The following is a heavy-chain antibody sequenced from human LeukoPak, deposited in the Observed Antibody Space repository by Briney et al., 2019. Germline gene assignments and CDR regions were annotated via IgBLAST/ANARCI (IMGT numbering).Heavy chain of an antibody. CDR3: ASTTGLDD. Sequence: ASVKVSCKASGYTFTGYYMHWVRQAPGQGLEWMGWINPNSGGTNYAQRFQGRVTMTRDTSSSTAYMELSRLRSDDTATFYCASTTGLDDWGQGTLVTVSS. V-gene: IGHV1-2*02. CDR1: GYTFTGYY. D-gene: IGHD1-1*01. J-gene: IGHJ4*02. CDR2: INPNSGGT.